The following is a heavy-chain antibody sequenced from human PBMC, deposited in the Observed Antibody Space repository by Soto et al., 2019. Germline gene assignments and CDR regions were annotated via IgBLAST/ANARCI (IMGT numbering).Heavy chain of an antibody. Sequence: QLQLQESGPGLMKPSETLSLTCTVSGGSISSSSYYWGWIRQPPGKGLEWIGSIYYSGSTYYNPSLKSRVTISVDTSKNQFSLKLSSVTAADTAVYYCARHRSDDFGVVIMNDYYYYYMDVWGKGTTVTVSS. V-gene: IGHV4-39*01. D-gene: IGHD3-3*01. CDR2: IYYSGST. J-gene: IGHJ6*03. CDR1: GGSISSSSYY. CDR3: ARHRSDDFGVVIMNDYYYYYMDV.